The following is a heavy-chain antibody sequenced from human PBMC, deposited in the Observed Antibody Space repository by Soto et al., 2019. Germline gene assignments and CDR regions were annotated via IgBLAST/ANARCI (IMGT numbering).Heavy chain of an antibody. CDR1: GLPVAGSY. CDR3: VRPLPSGQTHASDV. Sequence: PGGSLRLSCVASGLPVAGSYMAWVRQAPGKGLEWASVIYNDGTTYYSQSVEGRFTISRDTSKNTSYLQMDRLRDEDTAVYYCVRPLPSGQTHASDVWGQGTTVTVSS. CDR2: IYNDGTT. D-gene: IGHD3-10*01. J-gene: IGHJ6*02. V-gene: IGHV3-53*01.